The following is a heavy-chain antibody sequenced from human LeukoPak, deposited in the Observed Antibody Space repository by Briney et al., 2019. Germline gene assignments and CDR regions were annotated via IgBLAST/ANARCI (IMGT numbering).Heavy chain of an antibody. CDR3: ARRVVVAAQDYYYYYMDV. Sequence: SETLSLTRTVSGGSISSYYWSWIRQPPGKGLEWIGYIYYSGSTNYNPSLKSRVTISVDTSKNQFSLKLSSVTAADTAVYYCARRVVVAAQDYYYYYMDVWGKGTTVTVSS. V-gene: IGHV4-59*08. J-gene: IGHJ6*03. D-gene: IGHD2-15*01. CDR1: GGSISSYY. CDR2: IYYSGST.